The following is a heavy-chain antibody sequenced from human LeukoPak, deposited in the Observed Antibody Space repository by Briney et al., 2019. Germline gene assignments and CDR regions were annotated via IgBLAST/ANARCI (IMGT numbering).Heavy chain of an antibody. CDR3: ARRSIAAAGGGWFDP. CDR2: IYYSGST. CDR1: GGSISSYY. D-gene: IGHD6-13*01. Sequence: SETLSLTCTVPGGSISSYYWSWIRQPPGKGLEWIGYIYYSGSTNYNPSLKSRVTISVDTSKNQLSLKLSSVTAADTAVYYCARRSIAAAGGGWFDPWGQGTLVTVSS. V-gene: IGHV4-59*08. J-gene: IGHJ5*02.